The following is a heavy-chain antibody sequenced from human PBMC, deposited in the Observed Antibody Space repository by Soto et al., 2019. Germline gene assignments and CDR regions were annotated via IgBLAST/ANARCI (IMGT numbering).Heavy chain of an antibody. Sequence: GESLKISCAASGFTFSSYWMSWVRQAPGKGLEWVANIKQDGSEKYYVDSVKGRFTISRDNAKNSLYLQMNSLRAEDTAVYYCARRWRGYYDSSVDDAFDIWGQGTMVTVSS. D-gene: IGHD3-22*01. V-gene: IGHV3-7*01. CDR2: IKQDGSEK. J-gene: IGHJ3*02. CDR1: GFTFSSYW. CDR3: ARRWRGYYDSSVDDAFDI.